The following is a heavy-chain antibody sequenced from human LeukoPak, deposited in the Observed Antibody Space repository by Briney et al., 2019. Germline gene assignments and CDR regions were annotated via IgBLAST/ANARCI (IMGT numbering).Heavy chain of an antibody. V-gene: IGHV1-2*04. CDR2: INPNSGGT. J-gene: IGHJ6*04. Sequence: GASVKVSCKASGYTFTGYYMHWVRQAPGQGLVWMGWINPNSGGTNYAQKFQGWVTMTRDTSISTAYMELSRLRSDDTAVYYCARDFDYGSGSYGMDVWGKGTTVTVSS. D-gene: IGHD3-10*01. CDR3: ARDFDYGSGSYGMDV. CDR1: GYTFTGYY.